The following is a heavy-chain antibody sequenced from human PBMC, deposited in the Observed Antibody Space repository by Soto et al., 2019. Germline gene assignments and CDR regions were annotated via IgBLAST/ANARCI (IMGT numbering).Heavy chain of an antibody. CDR2: INPNSGGT. J-gene: IGHJ4*02. CDR3: ARGITIFGVVILYYFDY. V-gene: IGHV1-2*02. Sequence: ASVKVSCKASGYTFTGYYMHWVRQAPGQGLEWMGWINPNSGGTNYAQKFQGGVTMTRDTSISPAYMELSRLRSDDTAVYYCARGITIFGVVILYYFDYWGQGTLVTVSS. D-gene: IGHD3-3*01. CDR1: GYTFTGYY.